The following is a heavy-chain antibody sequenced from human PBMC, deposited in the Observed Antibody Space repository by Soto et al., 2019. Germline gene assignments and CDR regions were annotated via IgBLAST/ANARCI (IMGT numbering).Heavy chain of an antibody. J-gene: IGHJ4*02. CDR2: INHSGST. Sequence: SETLSLTCAVYGGSFSGYYWSWIRQPPGKGLEWIGEINHSGSTDYNPSLKSRVTISVDTSKNQFSLKLSSVTAADTAVYYCARGRSEYYFDYWGQGTLVTVSS. CDR1: GGSFSGYY. V-gene: IGHV4-34*01. D-gene: IGHD3-10*01. CDR3: ARGRSEYYFDY.